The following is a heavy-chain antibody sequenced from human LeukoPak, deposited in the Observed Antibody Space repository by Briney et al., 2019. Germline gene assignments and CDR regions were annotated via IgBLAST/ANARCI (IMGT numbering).Heavy chain of an antibody. V-gene: IGHV3-23*01. CDR2: ISDSGGGA. CDR3: AKDRPYISSWYGCSTP. J-gene: IGHJ5*02. D-gene: IGHD6-13*01. CDR1: GFTFSDSY. Sequence: GGSLRLSCAASGFTFSDSYMTWVRQAPGRGLEWVSTISDSGGGAYYADSVKGRFTTSRDSSRSTLYLQMHSLRAEDTAVYYCAKDRPYISSWYGCSTPWGQGTLVTVSS.